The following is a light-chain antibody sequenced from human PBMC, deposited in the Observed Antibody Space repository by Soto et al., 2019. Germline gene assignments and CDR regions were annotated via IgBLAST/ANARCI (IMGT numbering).Light chain of an antibody. J-gene: IGKJ4*01. CDR3: QLYGDSGIT. Sequence: EIMLTQSPGTLSFSPGERATLSCRASQSVSRNFIAWYQQKPGQAPRLLIYDASTRATGSPDRFRGSGSGTDFTLTINRLEPEDFAVYHCQLYGDSGITFGGGTKLEIK. CDR1: QSVSRNF. V-gene: IGKV3-20*01. CDR2: DAS.